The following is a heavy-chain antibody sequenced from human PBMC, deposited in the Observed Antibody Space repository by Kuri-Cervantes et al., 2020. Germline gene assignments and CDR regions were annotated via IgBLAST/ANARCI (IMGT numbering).Heavy chain of an antibody. CDR1: GFTLSSYA. Sequence: GESLKISCAASGFTLSSYAMSWVRQAPGKGLGLVSAISGSGGSTYYADYVKGRFTISRDNSKNTLYLQMNSLRAEYTAVYYCARGQGVGCSSTSCYGPDAFDIWGQGTMVTVSS. CDR3: ARGQGVGCSSTSCYGPDAFDI. CDR2: ISGSGGST. J-gene: IGHJ3*02. D-gene: IGHD2-2*01. V-gene: IGHV3-23*01.